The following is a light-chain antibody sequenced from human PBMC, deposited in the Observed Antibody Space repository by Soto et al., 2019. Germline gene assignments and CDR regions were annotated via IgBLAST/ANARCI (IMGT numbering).Light chain of an antibody. V-gene: IGKV1-5*03. Sequence: DIQMTQSPSTLSASVGDRVTITCRASQSIGSWLAWYQQKPGKAPKLLIYKASSLESGVPSRFSGSGSGTEFTLTISSLQPDDFATYYCQQYNSYSQTFGPGTKVDIK. CDR3: QQYNSYSQT. J-gene: IGKJ3*01. CDR1: QSIGSW. CDR2: KAS.